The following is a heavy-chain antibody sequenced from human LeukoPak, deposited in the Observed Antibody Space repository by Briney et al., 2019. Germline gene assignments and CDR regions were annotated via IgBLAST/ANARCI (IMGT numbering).Heavy chain of an antibody. CDR2: IYYSGST. V-gene: IGHV4-59*12. D-gene: IGHD3-3*01. J-gene: IGHJ3*02. CDR3: ARNDFWSGYILI. Sequence: SETLSLTCTVSGGSISSYYWSWIRQPPGKGLEWIGYIYYSGSTNYNPSLKSRVTISVDTSKNQFSLKLSSVTAADTAVYYCARNDFWSGYILIWGQGTMVTVSS. CDR1: GGSISSYY.